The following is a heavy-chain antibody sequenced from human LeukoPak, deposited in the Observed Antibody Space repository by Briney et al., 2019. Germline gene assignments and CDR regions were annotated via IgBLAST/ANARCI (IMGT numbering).Heavy chain of an antibody. Sequence: GGSLRLSCAASGFTFDDYAMHWVRQAPGKGLEWVSGISWNSGSIGYADSVKGRFTISRDNAKNSLYLQMNSLRAEDTALYYCAKEGSTVVTPGWFDPWGQGTLVTVSS. V-gene: IGHV3-9*01. J-gene: IGHJ5*02. CDR2: ISWNSGSI. CDR3: AKEGSTVVTPGWFDP. CDR1: GFTFDDYA. D-gene: IGHD4-23*01.